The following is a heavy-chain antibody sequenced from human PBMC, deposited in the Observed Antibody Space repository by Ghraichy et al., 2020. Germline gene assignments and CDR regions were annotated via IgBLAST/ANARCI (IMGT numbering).Heavy chain of an antibody. CDR1: GFTFSDAW. D-gene: IGHD1-1*01. V-gene: IGHV3-15*01. CDR3: TAGAGHTDDDY. CDR2: IKRDIDGGAT. J-gene: IGHJ4*02. Sequence: GSLRLSCAASGFTFSDAWMNWVRQTSGKGLEWVAQIKRDIDGGATAYAAPVKGRFTISRDDSENTLFLQMNNLKTEDTAVYYCTAGAGHTDDDYWGQGTLVTVSS.